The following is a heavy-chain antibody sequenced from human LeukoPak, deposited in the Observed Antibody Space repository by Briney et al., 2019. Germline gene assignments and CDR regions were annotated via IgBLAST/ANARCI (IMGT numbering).Heavy chain of an antibody. D-gene: IGHD3/OR15-3a*01. Sequence: SETLSLTCTVSGGSISSYYWSWIRQPPGKGLEWIGYIYYSGSTNYNPSLKSRVTISVDMSKNQFSLKLSSVTAADTAVYYCARGGLDPKGWYFDLWGRGTLVTVSS. CDR1: GGSISSYY. V-gene: IGHV4-59*01. J-gene: IGHJ2*01. CDR3: ARGGLDPKGWYFDL. CDR2: IYYSGST.